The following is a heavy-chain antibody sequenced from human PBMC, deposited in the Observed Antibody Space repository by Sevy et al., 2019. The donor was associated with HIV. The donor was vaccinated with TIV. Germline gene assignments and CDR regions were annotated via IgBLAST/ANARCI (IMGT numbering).Heavy chain of an antibody. CDR2: ISFSGSKT. V-gene: IGHV3-23*01. D-gene: IGHD3-3*01. Sequence: GGSLRLSCAAAGFNFNNYAMTWVRQAPGKGLEWVSGISFSGSKTYYAESVKGRFSISRDPSKNTLYLQMNNVRVEDTAVYFCAKTPFMDFWNDYYSFYFDFWGQGTLVTDSS. J-gene: IGHJ4*02. CDR1: GFNFNNYA. CDR3: AKTPFMDFWNDYYSFYFDF.